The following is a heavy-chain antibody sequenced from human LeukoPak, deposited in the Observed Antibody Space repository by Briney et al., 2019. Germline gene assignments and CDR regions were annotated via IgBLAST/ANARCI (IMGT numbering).Heavy chain of an antibody. D-gene: IGHD1-26*01. Sequence: SETLSLTCTVSGGSISSYYWTWIRQPPGKGLEWIGYIYYSGSTSYNPSLKSRVTISVDTSKNQFSLKLSSVTAADTAVYYCARLSRRMHLRPGRGSRADHYYYYMDVWGKGTTVTVSS. CDR1: GGSISSYY. CDR3: ARLSRRMHLRPGRGSRADHYYYYMDV. CDR2: IYYSGST. V-gene: IGHV4-59*01. J-gene: IGHJ6*03.